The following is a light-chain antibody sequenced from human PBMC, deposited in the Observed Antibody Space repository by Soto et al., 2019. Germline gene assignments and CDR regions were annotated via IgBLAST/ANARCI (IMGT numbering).Light chain of an antibody. CDR2: DVA. CDR1: SSDVGGSNF. V-gene: IGLV2-14*03. Sequence: QSVLTQPASVSDSPGQSITISCTVTSSDVGGSNFVSWYQQHPGKPPKLIIYDVANRPSGVSNRFSGSKSGSTASLIISRLQTEDEADYYCVSYTSSTTYVFGTGTKLTVL. J-gene: IGLJ1*01. CDR3: VSYTSSTTYV.